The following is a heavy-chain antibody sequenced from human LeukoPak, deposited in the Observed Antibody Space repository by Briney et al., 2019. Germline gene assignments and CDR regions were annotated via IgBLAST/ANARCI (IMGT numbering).Heavy chain of an antibody. J-gene: IGHJ4*02. CDR3: AREDYFGSGTHALDY. CDR2: INPDGSST. CDR1: GFTFSSYG. V-gene: IGHV3-74*01. D-gene: IGHD3-10*01. Sequence: GGSLRLSCAASGFTFSSYGMNWVRQGPGKGLVWVSRINPDGSSTSYADSMKGRFTISRDNAKNTLYLQMKSLRAEDTAVYYCAREDYFGSGTHALDYWGQGTPVTASS.